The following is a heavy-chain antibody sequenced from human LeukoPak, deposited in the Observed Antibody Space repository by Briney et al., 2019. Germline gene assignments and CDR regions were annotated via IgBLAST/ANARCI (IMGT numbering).Heavy chain of an antibody. CDR1: GGTFSSYA. CDR3: ARFDRYFDPVGFDP. V-gene: IGHV1-18*01. J-gene: IGHJ5*02. CDR2: ISAYNGNT. Sequence: ASVKVSCKASGGTFSSYAISWVRQAPGQGLEWIGRISAYNGNTNYAQKLQGRVTMTTDTSTSTAYMELRSLRSDDTAVYYCARFDRYFDPVGFDPWGQGTLVTVSS. D-gene: IGHD3-9*01.